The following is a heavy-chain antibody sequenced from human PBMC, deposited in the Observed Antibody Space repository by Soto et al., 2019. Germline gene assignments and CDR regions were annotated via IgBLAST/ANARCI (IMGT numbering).Heavy chain of an antibody. D-gene: IGHD7-27*01. CDR1: GGSISTVNYW. V-gene: IGHV4-30-4*01. J-gene: IGHJ4*02. CDR3: ARGPSGDRVDS. CDR2: ICNGGRT. Sequence: QVQLQESGPGLVKPSQTLSLTCTVSGGSISTVNYWWSWIRQSPDMGLEWIGDICNGGRTYNNPSPESRVTMSVDTSKNQLSLTLSSVSAADTAVYYCARGPSGDRVDSWGQGTLVTVSS.